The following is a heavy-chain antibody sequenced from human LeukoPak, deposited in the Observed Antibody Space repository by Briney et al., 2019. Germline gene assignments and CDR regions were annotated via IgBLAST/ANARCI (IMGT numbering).Heavy chain of an antibody. Sequence: SETLSLTCAVYGGSFSGYYWSWIRQPPGKGLEWIGEINHSGSTNYNPSLKSRVTISVDTSKNQFSLKLSSVTAADTAVYYCARGSRYGYSSGLDYWGQGTLVTVSS. J-gene: IGHJ4*02. D-gene: IGHD6-19*01. CDR3: ARGSRYGYSSGLDY. CDR1: GGSFSGYY. CDR2: INHSGST. V-gene: IGHV4-34*01.